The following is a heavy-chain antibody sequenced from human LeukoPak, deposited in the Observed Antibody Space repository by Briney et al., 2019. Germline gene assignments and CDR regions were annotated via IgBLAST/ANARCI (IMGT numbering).Heavy chain of an antibody. CDR1: GYTFTGYG. D-gene: IGHD4-17*01. CDR3: ARDRRTMTTLLYDS. J-gene: IGHJ4*02. V-gene: IGHV1-18*01. Sequence: ASVKVSCKASGYTFTGYGISWVRQAPGQGLEWMGWISAYNGNTNYAQKLQGRVTMTTDTSTSTAYMELRSLRSDDTAVYYCARDRRTMTTLLYDSWGQGTLVTVSS. CDR2: ISAYNGNT.